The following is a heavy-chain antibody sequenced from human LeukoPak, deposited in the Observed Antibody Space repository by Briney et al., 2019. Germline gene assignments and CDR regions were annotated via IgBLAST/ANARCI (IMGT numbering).Heavy chain of an antibody. Sequence: GGSLRLSCTASGFSFSGHWLHWARQLPGKGLVWVSRISPTGSTTSYADSVKGRFTVSRDNAKNTLYLQVNNLRAEDTAVYYCARGPNSNWSGLDFWGQGTLLTVSS. CDR1: GFSFSGHW. CDR2: ISPTGSTT. V-gene: IGHV3-74*01. J-gene: IGHJ4*02. CDR3: ARGPNSNWSGLDF. D-gene: IGHD6-6*01.